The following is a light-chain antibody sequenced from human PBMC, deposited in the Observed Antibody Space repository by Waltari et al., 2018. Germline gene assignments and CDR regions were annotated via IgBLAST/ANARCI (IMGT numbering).Light chain of an antibody. Sequence: DIVMTQSPDSLAVSLGERATINCKSSQSVLYSSNNKNYLAWYQQKPGQPPKLFIYWASTRESGVPERFSGSGSETDFTLTISSLQAEDVAVYYCQQYYSKPLTFGGGTKVEIK. CDR2: WAS. J-gene: IGKJ4*01. CDR3: QQYYSKPLT. CDR1: QSVLYSSNNKNY. V-gene: IGKV4-1*01.